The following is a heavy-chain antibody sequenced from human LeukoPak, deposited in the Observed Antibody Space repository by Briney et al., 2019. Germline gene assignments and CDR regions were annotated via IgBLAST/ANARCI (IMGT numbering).Heavy chain of an antibody. CDR3: VKGSGSYYYNWFDP. D-gene: IGHD3-10*01. J-gene: IGHJ5*02. CDR1: GFIFSSYS. CDR2: ISSSSSYI. Sequence: GGSLRLSCAASGFIFSSYSMNWVRQAPGKGLEWVSSISSSSSYIYYADSVKGRFTISRDNAKDSLYLQMNSLRAEDTAVYYCVKGSGSYYYNWFDPWGQGTLVIVSS. V-gene: IGHV3-21*01.